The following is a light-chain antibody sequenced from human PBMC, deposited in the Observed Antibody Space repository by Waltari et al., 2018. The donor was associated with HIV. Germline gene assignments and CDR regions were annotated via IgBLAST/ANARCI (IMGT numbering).Light chain of an antibody. V-gene: IGKV3-20*01. J-gene: IGKJ2*01. CDR3: QHYGRSPAYT. CDR1: QRLSYNY. Sequence: EIVLTQSPSILSLSPGERATLSCRASQRLSYNYLAWYQQKPGQAPRLLIHGASSSVTGIPDRFRGSGSGTDFTLTINRVEPEDFAVYYCQHYGRSPAYTFGQGTKLEIK. CDR2: GAS.